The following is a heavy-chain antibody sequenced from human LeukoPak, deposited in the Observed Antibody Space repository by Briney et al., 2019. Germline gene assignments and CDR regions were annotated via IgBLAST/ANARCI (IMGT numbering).Heavy chain of an antibody. CDR1: GFTFSTYA. D-gene: IGHD3-3*01. CDR3: ARDRFLGYSYAFDI. Sequence: PGGSLRLSCAASGFTFSTYAVNWVRQAPGKGLEWVSTISGSGDSTYYADSVKGRFTISRDNSKDTLYLQMSSVRVDDTAVYYRARDRFLGYSYAFDIWGQGTMVTVSS. V-gene: IGHV3-23*01. J-gene: IGHJ3*02. CDR2: ISGSGDST.